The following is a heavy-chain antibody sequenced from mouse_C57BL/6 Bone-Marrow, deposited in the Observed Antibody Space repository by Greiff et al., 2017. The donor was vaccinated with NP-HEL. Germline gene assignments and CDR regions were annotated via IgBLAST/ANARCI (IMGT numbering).Heavy chain of an antibody. CDR2: IYPGDGDT. D-gene: IGHD2-5*01. CDR1: GYAFSSSW. J-gene: IGHJ3*01. Sequence: QVQLQQSGPELVKPGASVKISCKASGYAFSSSWMNWVKQRPGKGLEWIGRIYPGDGDTNYNGKFKGKATLTADTSSSTAYMQLSSLTSEDSAVYYCARYSNFLAWFAYWGQGTLVTVSA. V-gene: IGHV1-82*01. CDR3: ARYSNFLAWFAY.